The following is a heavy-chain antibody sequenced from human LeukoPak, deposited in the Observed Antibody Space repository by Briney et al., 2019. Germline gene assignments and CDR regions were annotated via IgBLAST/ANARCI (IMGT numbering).Heavy chain of an antibody. J-gene: IGHJ5*02. CDR3: ARGQPRTYYYDSSGYWIS. V-gene: IGHV3-53*01. CDR2: IYSGGST. Sequence: GGSLRLSCAASGFTFSSNYMSWVRQAPGKGLEWVAVIYSGGSTYYSDSVKGRFTISRDNSKNTLYLQMNSLRAEDTAVYYCARGQPRTYYYDSSGYWISWGQGTLVTVSS. CDR1: GFTFSSNY. D-gene: IGHD3-22*01.